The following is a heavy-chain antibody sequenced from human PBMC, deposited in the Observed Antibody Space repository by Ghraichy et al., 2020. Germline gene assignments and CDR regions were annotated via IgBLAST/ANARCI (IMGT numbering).Heavy chain of an antibody. Sequence: ASVKVSCKASGYTFTSYGFAWVRQAPGEGLEWMGWISGYNGNANYAQKLQGRVTMTTDTSTSTAYMELKSLRSDDTAVYYCARDYSSGEQNWLGPWGQGTLVIVSS. J-gene: IGHJ5*02. V-gene: IGHV1-18*01. D-gene: IGHD3-22*01. CDR3: ARDYSSGEQNWLGP. CDR2: ISGYNGNA. CDR1: GYTFTSYG.